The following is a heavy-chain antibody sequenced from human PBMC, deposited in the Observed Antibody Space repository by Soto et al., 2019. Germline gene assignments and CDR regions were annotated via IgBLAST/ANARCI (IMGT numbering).Heavy chain of an antibody. CDR1: GGSISSSSYY. CDR3: ARLKGVHYYYYYYMDV. V-gene: IGHV4-39*01. CDR2: IYYSGST. Sequence: PSETLSLTCTVPGGSISSSSYYWGWIRQPPGKGLEWIGSIYYSGSTYYNPSLKSRVTISVDTSKNQFSLKLSSVTAADTAVYYCARLKGVHYYYYYYMDVWGKGTTVTVSS. J-gene: IGHJ6*03.